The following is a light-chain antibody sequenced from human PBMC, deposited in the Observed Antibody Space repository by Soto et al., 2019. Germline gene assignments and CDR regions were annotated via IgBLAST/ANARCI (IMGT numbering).Light chain of an antibody. CDR1: ETVDTSS. J-gene: IGKJ4*01. Sequence: DIVLTQSPGTLSLSPGERATLSCRASETVDTSSFGWYQQKPGPAPSLLIDSASRRATGIPDRFDASGSATDFTLTISRLEPEDFAVYYCQQYGSSPLTFGGGTKVEIK. V-gene: IGKV3-20*01. CDR3: QQYGSSPLT. CDR2: SAS.